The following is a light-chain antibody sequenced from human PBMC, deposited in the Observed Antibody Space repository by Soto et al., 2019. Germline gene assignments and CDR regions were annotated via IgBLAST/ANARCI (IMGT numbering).Light chain of an antibody. J-gene: IGLJ3*02. CDR2: DVS. Sequence: QSVLTQPASVSGSPGQSITISCTGTSSDVGSYNYVSWYQQYPGKAPKLMIYDVSNRPSGVSNRFSGSKSGNTASLTISGLQAEDEADYCCSSYTSISTRWVFGGGTKLTVL. V-gene: IGLV2-14*01. CDR3: SSYTSISTRWV. CDR1: SSDVGSYNY.